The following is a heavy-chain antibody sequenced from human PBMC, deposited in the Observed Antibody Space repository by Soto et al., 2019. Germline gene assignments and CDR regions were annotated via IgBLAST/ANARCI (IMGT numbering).Heavy chain of an antibody. CDR1: GYTFTGYY. CDR2: INTNSGGT. J-gene: IGHJ6*02. D-gene: IGHD3-10*01. V-gene: IGHV1-2*02. Sequence: ASVKVSCKASGYTFTGYYMHWVRQAPGQGLEWMGWINTNSGGTNYAQKFQGRVTMTRDTSISTAYMELSRLRSNDTAVYYCARVHRGHYYGMDVWGQGTTVTVSS. CDR3: ARVHRGHYYGMDV.